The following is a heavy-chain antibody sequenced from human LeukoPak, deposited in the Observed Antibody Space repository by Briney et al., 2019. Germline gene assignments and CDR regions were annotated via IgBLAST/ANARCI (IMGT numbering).Heavy chain of an antibody. CDR3: AREIRNFLYSSGWYFNY. CDR2: ISAYNGNT. D-gene: IGHD6-19*01. V-gene: IGHV1-18*01. J-gene: IGHJ4*02. CDR1: GYTFTSYG. Sequence: ASVKVSCKASGYTFTSYGISWVRQAPGQGLEWMGWISAYNGNTNYAQKLQGRVTMTTDTSTSTAYMELRSLRSDDTAVYYCAREIRNFLYSSGWYFNYWGQGTLVTVSS.